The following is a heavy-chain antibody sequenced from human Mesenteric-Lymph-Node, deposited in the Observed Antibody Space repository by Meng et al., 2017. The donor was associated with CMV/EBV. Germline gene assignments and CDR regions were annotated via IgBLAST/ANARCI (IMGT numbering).Heavy chain of an antibody. Sequence: SCKTSGYTFTDSYIHWVRQVPGKAFEWLGWINTNSGGIKYAQKFQDWVTMTRDTSISTAYIDLRGLKSDDTAVYYCTRDLDSRGTMDHWGQGTLVTVSS. D-gene: IGHD3-10*01. J-gene: IGHJ4*02. CDR1: GYTFTDSY. V-gene: IGHV1-2*04. CDR2: INTNSGGI. CDR3: TRDLDSRGTMDH.